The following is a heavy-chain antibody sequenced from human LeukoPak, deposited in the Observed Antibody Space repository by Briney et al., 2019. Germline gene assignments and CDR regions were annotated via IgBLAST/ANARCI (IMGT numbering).Heavy chain of an antibody. Sequence: GGSLRLSCAASGFTFNNYAMTWVRQAPGKGLEWVSTIIGSGGNTDYADSVKGRFTISRDNSKDTLFLQMDSLRVEDTAVYYCATFCSGGDCYSFAPWGQGTLVTVSS. CDR2: IIGSGGNT. J-gene: IGHJ5*02. CDR1: GFTFNNYA. D-gene: IGHD2-15*01. V-gene: IGHV3-23*01. CDR3: ATFCSGGDCYSFAP.